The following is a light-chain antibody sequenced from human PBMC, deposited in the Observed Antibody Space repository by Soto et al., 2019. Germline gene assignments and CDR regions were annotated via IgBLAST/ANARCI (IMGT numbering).Light chain of an antibody. CDR1: QDINIY. Sequence: DIQMTQSPSSLFASVGDRVTITCQATQDINIYLNWYQQKPGKAPNLLICDASNLEIGVPPRFSGSGSGTHFTFTISSLQTEDIGTYYCQQYDILPITFGRGTRLEIK. V-gene: IGKV1-33*01. CDR2: DAS. CDR3: QQYDILPIT. J-gene: IGKJ5*01.